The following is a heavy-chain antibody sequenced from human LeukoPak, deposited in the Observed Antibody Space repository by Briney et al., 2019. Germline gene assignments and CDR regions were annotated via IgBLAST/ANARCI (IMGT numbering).Heavy chain of an antibody. CDR3: AREVLGHWFDP. Sequence: PSETLSLTCTVSGDSISSYYWSWIRQPPGKGLEWIGYIYYSGSTNYNPSLKSRVTISVDTSKNQFSLKLSSVTAADTAVYYCAREVLGHWFDPWGQGTLVTVSS. CDR1: GDSISSYY. J-gene: IGHJ5*02. V-gene: IGHV4-59*01. CDR2: IYYSGST. D-gene: IGHD2-8*01.